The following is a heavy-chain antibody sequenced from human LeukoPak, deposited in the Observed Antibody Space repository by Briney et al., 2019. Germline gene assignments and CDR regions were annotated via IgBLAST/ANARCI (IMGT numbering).Heavy chain of an antibody. Sequence: SETLSLTCAVYGGSFSGYYWSWIRQPPGKGLEWIGEINHSGSTNYNPSLKSRVTISVDTSKNQSSLKLSSVPAADTAVYYCARGRGLGPSYYYYGMDVWGQGTTVTVSS. CDR3: ARGRGLGPSYYYYGMDV. CDR2: INHSGST. V-gene: IGHV4-34*01. D-gene: IGHD3/OR15-3a*01. CDR1: GGSFSGYY. J-gene: IGHJ6*02.